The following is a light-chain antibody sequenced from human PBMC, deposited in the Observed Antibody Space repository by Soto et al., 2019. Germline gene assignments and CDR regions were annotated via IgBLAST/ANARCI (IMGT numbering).Light chain of an antibody. Sequence: ELVLMHSPGTLSLSLGGRATLSYRASQSLSSRNLAWYQQKPGQAPRPLIYGVSSRATGIPDRFSGSGSGTDFTLTISRLEPEDFAVYYCQQYDSSPRTFGQGTKVHI. CDR3: QQYDSSPRT. CDR1: QSLSSRN. CDR2: GVS. V-gene: IGKV3-20*01. J-gene: IGKJ1*01.